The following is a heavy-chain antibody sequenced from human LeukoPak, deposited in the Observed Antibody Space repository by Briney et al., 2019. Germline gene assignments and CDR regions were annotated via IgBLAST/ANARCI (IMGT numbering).Heavy chain of an antibody. V-gene: IGHV4-34*01. CDR1: GGSFSGYY. D-gene: IGHD6-13*01. CDR3: AGNSSSWPFDY. Sequence: SETLSLTCAVYGGSFSGYYWSWIRQPPGKGLEWIGEINHSGSTNYNPSPKSRVTILVDTSKNQFSLKLSSVTAADTAVYYCAGNSSSWPFDYWGQGTLVTVSS. J-gene: IGHJ4*02. CDR2: INHSGST.